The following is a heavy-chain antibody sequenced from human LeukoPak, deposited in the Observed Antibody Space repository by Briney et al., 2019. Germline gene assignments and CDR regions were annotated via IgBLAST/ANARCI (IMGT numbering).Heavy chain of an antibody. CDR2: MYYNGST. Sequence: SETLSLTCSVSGGSISSSSYYLAWIRQPPGKGLEWIGTMYYNGSTYYNPSLKSRVSISVDTSKNQFSLKLSSVTAADTAVYYCARGRGSSWYTDYYYYYMDVWGKGTTVTVSS. J-gene: IGHJ6*03. V-gene: IGHV4-39*07. CDR1: GGSISSSSYY. D-gene: IGHD6-13*01. CDR3: ARGRGSSWYTDYYYYYMDV.